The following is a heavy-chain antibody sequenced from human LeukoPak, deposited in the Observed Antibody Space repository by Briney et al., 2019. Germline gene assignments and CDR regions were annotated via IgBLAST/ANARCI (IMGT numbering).Heavy chain of an antibody. J-gene: IGHJ4*02. D-gene: IGHD3-22*01. CDR1: GGSISSGSYY. CDR2: IYYSGST. V-gene: IGHV4-39*07. CDR3: ARDRGGITTIYPFDY. Sequence: SETLSLTCTVSGGSISSGSYYWSWIRQPPGKGLEWIGSIYYSGSTYYNPSLKSRVTISVDTSKNQFSLKLSSVTAADTAVYYCARDRGGITTIYPFDYWGQGTLVTVSS.